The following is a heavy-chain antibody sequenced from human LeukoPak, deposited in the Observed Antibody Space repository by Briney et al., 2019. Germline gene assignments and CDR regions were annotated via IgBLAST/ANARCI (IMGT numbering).Heavy chain of an antibody. CDR3: ARGLLPPGYSSSRNWFDP. CDR2: INPNSGGT. V-gene: IGHV1-2*02. J-gene: IGHJ5*02. CDR1: GYTFTGYY. D-gene: IGHD6-13*01. Sequence: GASVKVSCKASGYTFTGYYMHWVRQAPGQGLEWMGWINPNSGGTNYAQKFQGRVTMTRDTSISTAYMELRRLRSDDTAVYYCARGLLPPGYSSSRNWFDPWGQGTLVTVSS.